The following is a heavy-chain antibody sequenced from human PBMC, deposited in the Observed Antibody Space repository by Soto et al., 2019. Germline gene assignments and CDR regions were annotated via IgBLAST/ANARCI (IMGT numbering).Heavy chain of an antibody. CDR2: IYWDDDK. CDR3: AHREGCSGGSCYSVVDY. V-gene: IGHV2-5*02. D-gene: IGHD2-15*01. Sequence: QITLKESGPTLVKPTQTLTLTCTFSGFSLSTSGVGVGWIRQPPGKALEWLALIYWDDDKRYSPSLKSRLTITKGTSKNQVVLTMTNMDPVDTATYYCAHREGCSGGSCYSVVDYWGQGTLDSVSS. J-gene: IGHJ4*02. CDR1: GFSLSTSGVG.